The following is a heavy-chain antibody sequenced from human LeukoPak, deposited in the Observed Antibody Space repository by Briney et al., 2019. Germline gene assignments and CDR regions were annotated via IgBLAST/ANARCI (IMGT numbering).Heavy chain of an antibody. V-gene: IGHV3-64D*06. D-gene: IGHD6-19*01. J-gene: IGHJ4*02. CDR3: VNQISGWVY. Sequence: GGSLRLSCSASGFTFDTFVMHWVRQAPGKGLEYVSGISGNGGSTYNADFVKGRFTISRDNSKNTLFLQMTSLRAEDTAVYYCVNQISGWVYWGQGTLVTVS. CDR2: ISGNGGST. CDR1: GFTFDTFV.